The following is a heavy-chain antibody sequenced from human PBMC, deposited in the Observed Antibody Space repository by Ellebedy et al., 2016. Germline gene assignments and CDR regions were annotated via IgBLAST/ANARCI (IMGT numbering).Heavy chain of an antibody. V-gene: IGHV3-23*01. J-gene: IGHJ4*02. Sequence: GESLKISXVASGFTFRTFFMSWVRQAPGGGLELFSTISGDGDTTFSADSVKGRFTISRDNSRYMLYLQMDSLRAADTAVYYCYYGHYSGFWGQGTLVTVSS. CDR2: ISGDGDTT. CDR3: YYGHYSGF. CDR1: GFTFRTFF. D-gene: IGHD4-17*01.